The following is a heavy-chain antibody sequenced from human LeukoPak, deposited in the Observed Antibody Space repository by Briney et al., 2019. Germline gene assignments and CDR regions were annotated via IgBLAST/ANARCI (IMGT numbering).Heavy chain of an antibody. CDR1: GGSISSYY. Sequence: PSETLSLTCTVSGGSISSYYWSWIRQPPGKGLEWIGYINYSGSTKYNPSLKSRVTISVDTSKNQFSLKVSSVTAADTAVYYCARGKLGDYFDYWGQGTLVTVSS. D-gene: IGHD7-27*01. J-gene: IGHJ4*02. V-gene: IGHV4-59*01. CDR2: INYSGST. CDR3: ARGKLGDYFDY.